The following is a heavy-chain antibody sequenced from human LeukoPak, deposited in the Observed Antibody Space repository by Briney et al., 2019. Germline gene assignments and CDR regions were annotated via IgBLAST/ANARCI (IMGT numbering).Heavy chain of an antibody. D-gene: IGHD2-15*01. J-gene: IGHJ5*02. CDR1: GGSISRGTAS. CDR2: IFDSGYS. CDR3: AKTNTPDNWFDP. Sequence: PSETLSLTCTVSGGSISRGTASWSWIRQHPGKGLEWLGYIFDSGYSYYNPSLKGRLSMSVDTSKNRFSLTLSSVTAADTAIYYCAKTNTPDNWFDPWGQGTLVTVSS. V-gene: IGHV4-31*03.